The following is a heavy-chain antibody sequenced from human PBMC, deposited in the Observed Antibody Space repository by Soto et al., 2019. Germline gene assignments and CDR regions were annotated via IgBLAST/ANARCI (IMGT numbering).Heavy chain of an antibody. V-gene: IGHV4-34*01. CDR1: GGSFSGYY. J-gene: IGHJ5*02. D-gene: IGHD3-10*01. CDR2: INHSGST. Sequence: QVQLQQWGAGLLKPSETLSLTCAVYGGSFSGYYWSWIRQPPGKGLEWIGEINHSGSTNYNPSLRSRVTISVDPSKNLFSLKRSFVTAAGTAVYYCASLTRALLITMVRGVIRHNWFDPWGQGTLVTVSS. CDR3: ASLTRALLITMVRGVIRHNWFDP.